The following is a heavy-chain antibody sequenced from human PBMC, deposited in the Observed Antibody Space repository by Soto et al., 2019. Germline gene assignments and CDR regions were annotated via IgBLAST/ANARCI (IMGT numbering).Heavy chain of an antibody. CDR3: ARVRGYYDSSGLG. Sequence: PGGSLRLSCAASGFTFSSYSMNWVRQAPGKGLEWVSSISSSSSYIYYADSVKGRFTISRDNAKNSLYLQMNSLRAEDTAVYYCARVRGYYDSSGLGWGQGTLVTVSS. V-gene: IGHV3-21*01. CDR2: ISSSSSYI. CDR1: GFTFSSYS. J-gene: IGHJ4*02. D-gene: IGHD3-22*01.